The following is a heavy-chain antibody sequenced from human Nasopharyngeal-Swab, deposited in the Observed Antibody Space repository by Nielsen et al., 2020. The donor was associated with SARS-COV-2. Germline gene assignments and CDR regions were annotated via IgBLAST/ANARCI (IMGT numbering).Heavy chain of an antibody. CDR3: ARNTYGYSSGWYPLSY. J-gene: IGHJ4*02. CDR2: IWYDGSNK. CDR1: GFTFSNAW. V-gene: IGHV3-33*08. Sequence: GESLKISCAASGFTFSNAWMSWVRQAPGKGLEWVAVIWYDGSNKYYADSVKGRFTISRDNSKNTLYLQMNSLRAEDTAVYYCARNTYGYSSGWYPLSYWGQGTLVTVSS. D-gene: IGHD6-19*01.